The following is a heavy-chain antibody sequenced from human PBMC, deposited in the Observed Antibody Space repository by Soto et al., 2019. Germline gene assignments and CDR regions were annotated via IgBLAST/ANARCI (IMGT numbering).Heavy chain of an antibody. CDR1: GFIFKMYW. D-gene: IGHD3-9*01. Sequence: GSLRLSCAASGFIFKMYWMHWVRQSPGKGLVWISRIYNDGTYSDYADSVRGRFTTSRDNVNDTLYLQMNTLRAEDSGLYYCTRGPRPISTGTGAYWGQGTQVTVS. V-gene: IGHV3-74*01. CDR2: IYNDGTYS. CDR3: TRGPRPISTGTGAY. J-gene: IGHJ4*02.